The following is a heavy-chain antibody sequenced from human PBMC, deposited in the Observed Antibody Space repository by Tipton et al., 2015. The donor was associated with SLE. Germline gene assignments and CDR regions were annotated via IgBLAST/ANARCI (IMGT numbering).Heavy chain of an antibody. D-gene: IGHD3-10*01. CDR2: IYYSGST. CDR3: ARRGAAKYYFDY. Sequence: TLSLTCTVSGGSISSSNYYWGWIRQPPGKGLEWIGSIYYSGSTYYNPSLKSRVTISVDTSKTQFSLKLSSVTAADTAVYYCARRGAAKYYFDYWGQGTLVTVSS. CDR1: GGSISSSNYY. V-gene: IGHV4-39*07. J-gene: IGHJ4*02.